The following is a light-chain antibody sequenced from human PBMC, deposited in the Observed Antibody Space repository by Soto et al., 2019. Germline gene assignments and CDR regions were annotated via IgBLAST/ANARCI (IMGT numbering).Light chain of an antibody. J-gene: IGKJ1*01. V-gene: IGKV1-39*02. CDR3: QSYGYSFWT. CDR2: AGA. CDR1: QSVVTN. Sequence: DILMTQSPSSLSVSLGDRVTITCRASQSVVTNLIWYLQKTAEEPKRLIYAGAYLKSGGLPNCSSGGAATKFSLIIISRLAPEYFAVYFCQSYGYSFWTFGQGTKVDIK.